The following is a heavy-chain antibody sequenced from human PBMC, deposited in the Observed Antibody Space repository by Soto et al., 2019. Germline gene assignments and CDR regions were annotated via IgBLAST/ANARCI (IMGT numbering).Heavy chain of an antibody. V-gene: IGHV3-53*01. D-gene: IGHD3-16*01. CDR1: GFTVSNNH. Sequence: VQLVESGGGLIQPGGSLRLSCAASGFTVSNNHMTWVRQAAGKGLELVSFVHGGGSTSYADSVKGRFTISRDNSINTLSLQLGSLIAEDMAIFYFAGRLTTAASLDYWGRGTLVTVSS. J-gene: IGHJ4*02. CDR3: AGRLTTAASLDY. CDR2: VHGGGST.